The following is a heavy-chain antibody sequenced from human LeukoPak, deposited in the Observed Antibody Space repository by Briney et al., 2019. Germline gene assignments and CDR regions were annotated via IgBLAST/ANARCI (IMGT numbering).Heavy chain of an antibody. CDR1: GFTFSNYG. Sequence: PGGSLRLSCVTSGFTFSNYGMHWVRQVPGKGLEWVSYISSSGSTIYYADSVKGRFTISRDNAKNSLYLQMNSLRAEDTAVYYCAREAGWIRAYFDYWGQGTLVTVSS. CDR2: ISSSGSTI. J-gene: IGHJ4*02. V-gene: IGHV3-48*04. CDR3: AREAGWIRAYFDY. D-gene: IGHD5-18*01.